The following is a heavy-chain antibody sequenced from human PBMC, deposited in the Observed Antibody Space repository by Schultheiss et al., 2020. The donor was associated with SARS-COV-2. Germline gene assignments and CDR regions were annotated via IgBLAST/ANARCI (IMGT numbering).Heavy chain of an antibody. D-gene: IGHD1-26*01. CDR2: ISYDGSNK. J-gene: IGHJ4*02. Sequence: GGSLRLSCAASGFTFSSNGMHWVRQAPGKGLEWVAVISYDGSNKYYADSVKGRFTISRDNSKNTLYLQMNSLRAEDTAVYYCAKGLGGSSCLDYWGQGTLVTVSS. CDR1: GFTFSSNG. CDR3: AKGLGGSSCLDY. V-gene: IGHV3-30*19.